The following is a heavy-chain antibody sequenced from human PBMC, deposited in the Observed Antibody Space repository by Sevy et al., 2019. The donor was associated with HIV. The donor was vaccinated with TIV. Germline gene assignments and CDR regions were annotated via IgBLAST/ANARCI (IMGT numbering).Heavy chain of an antibody. J-gene: IGHJ6*02. CDR2: ISYDGSSK. D-gene: IGHD3-16*01. CDR3: AKNYIRGPLGIYFHYAMGV. Sequence: GGSLRLSCVASGFTFSSYGLYWVRQAPGKGLEWMALISYDGSSKYYADSVKGRFTISRDNSKNTLSLQMNSLRAEDTAVYYCAKNYIRGPLGIYFHYAMGVWGQGTTVTVSS. CDR1: GFTFSSYG. V-gene: IGHV3-30*18.